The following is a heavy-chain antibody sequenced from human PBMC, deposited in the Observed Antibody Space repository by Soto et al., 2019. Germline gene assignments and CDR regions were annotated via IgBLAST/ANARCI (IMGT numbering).Heavy chain of an antibody. CDR2: ISAYNGNT. V-gene: IGHV1-18*01. Sequence: ASVKVSCKASGYTFTSYGISWVRQAPGQGLEWMGWISAYNGNTNYAQKLQGRVTMTTDTSTSTAYMELRSLGSDDTAVYYCARDPSRGFSSSWYSGYYYFDYWGQGTLVTFSS. J-gene: IGHJ4*02. CDR3: ARDPSRGFSSSWYSGYYYFDY. D-gene: IGHD6-13*01. CDR1: GYTFTSYG.